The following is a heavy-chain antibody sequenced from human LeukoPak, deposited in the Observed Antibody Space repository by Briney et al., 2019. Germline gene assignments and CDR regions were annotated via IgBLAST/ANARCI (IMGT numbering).Heavy chain of an antibody. J-gene: IGHJ4*02. V-gene: IGHV3-9*01. Sequence: GGSLRLSCAASGFTFDDYAMHWVRQAPGQGLEWVSGLSWNSGSIGYADSVKGRFTISRDNAKNSLYLQMNSLRAEDTALYYCAKGNYYDNSGLDYWGQGTLVTVSS. CDR1: GFTFDDYA. CDR2: LSWNSGSI. CDR3: AKGNYYDNSGLDY. D-gene: IGHD3-22*01.